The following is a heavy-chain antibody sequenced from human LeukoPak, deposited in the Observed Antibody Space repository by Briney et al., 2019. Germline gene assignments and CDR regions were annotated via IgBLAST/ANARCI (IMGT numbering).Heavy chain of an antibody. V-gene: IGHV3-9*01. CDR3: AKGSTAHFTGYPPIEF. Sequence: ESGGSLRLSCAASGFTFDEYAMHWVRQAPGKGLEWVSGIGWNSGTIRYADSVKGRFTISRDNAKNSLYLQVISLRVEDTAFYYCAKGSTAHFTGYPPIEFWGQGTLVAASS. CDR2: IGWNSGTI. CDR1: GFTFDEYA. J-gene: IGHJ4*02. D-gene: IGHD3-9*01.